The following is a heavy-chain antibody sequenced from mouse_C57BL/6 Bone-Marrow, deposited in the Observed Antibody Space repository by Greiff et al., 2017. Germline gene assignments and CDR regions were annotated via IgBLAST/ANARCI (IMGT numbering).Heavy chain of an antibody. CDR2: ISSGGDYI. CDR1: GFTFSSYA. D-gene: IGHD1-1*01. J-gene: IGHJ2*01. CDR3: TGLYYGSSYYFDY. Sequence: EVKLMESGEGLVKPGGSLKLSCAASGFTFSSYAMSWVRQTPEKRLEWVAYISSGGDYIYYADTVKGRFTISRANARNTLYLQMSSLKSEDTAMYYCTGLYYGSSYYFDYWGQGTTLTGSS. V-gene: IGHV5-9-1*02.